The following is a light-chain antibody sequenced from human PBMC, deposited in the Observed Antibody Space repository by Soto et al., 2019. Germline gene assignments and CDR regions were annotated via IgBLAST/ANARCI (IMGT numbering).Light chain of an antibody. CDR1: QSVDDW. V-gene: IGKV1-5*03. Sequence: DIQLTQSPSTLSASVGDRVTITCRAGQSVDDWLAWYQQKPGKAPNLLISRTSILKSGVPSRFSGSGSGTEFTLTISGLQPDYFATYYCQQYSHYSRTFGQATKVEI. CDR3: QQYSHYSRT. J-gene: IGKJ1*01. CDR2: RTS.